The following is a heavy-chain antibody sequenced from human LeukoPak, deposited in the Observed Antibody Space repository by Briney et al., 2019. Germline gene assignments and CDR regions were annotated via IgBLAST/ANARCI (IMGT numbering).Heavy chain of an antibody. V-gene: IGHV3-21*01. CDR3: ARDVGASAPDAFDI. D-gene: IGHD1-26*01. CDR2: ISSSSNYI. CDR1: AFTFSNYA. J-gene: IGHJ3*02. Sequence: PGGSLRLSCAASAFTFSNYAMSWVRQAPGKGLEWVSSISSSSNYIYYADSVKGRFTISRDNAKNSLYLQMNSLRVEDTDVYYCARDVGASAPDAFDIWGQGTMVTVSS.